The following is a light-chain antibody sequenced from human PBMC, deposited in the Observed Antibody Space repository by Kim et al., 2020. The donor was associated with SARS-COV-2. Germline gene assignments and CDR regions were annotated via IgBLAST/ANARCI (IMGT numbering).Light chain of an antibody. CDR2: KN. CDR3: NSRDSSGDHLI. Sequence: SVALGQTVRITCQGDGLRSYYASWYQQKPGQAPVLVNKNNRPSGIPDRFSGSSSGNTASLTISGAQAEDEADYYCNSRDSSGDHLIFGGGTKLTVL. J-gene: IGLJ2*01. V-gene: IGLV3-19*01. CDR1: GLRSYY.